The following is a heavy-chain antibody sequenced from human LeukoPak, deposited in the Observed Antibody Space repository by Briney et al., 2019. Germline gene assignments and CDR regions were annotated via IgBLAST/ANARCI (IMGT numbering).Heavy chain of an antibody. CDR1: GGSISSGDYY. J-gene: IGHJ6*04. V-gene: IGHV4-30-4*01. D-gene: IGHD2-2*01. CDR2: IYYSGST. CDR3: ARGGYCSSTSCHYYYYGMDV. Sequence: SETLSLTCTVSGGSISSGDYYWGWIRQPPGKGLEWIGYIYYSGSTYYNPSLKSRVTISVDTSKNQFSLKLSSVTAADTAVYYCARGGYCSSTSCHYYYYGMDVWGKGTTVTVSS.